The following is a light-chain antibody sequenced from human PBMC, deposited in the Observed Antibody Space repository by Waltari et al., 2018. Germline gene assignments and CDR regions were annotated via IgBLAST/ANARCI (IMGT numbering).Light chain of an antibody. CDR2: DAS. CDR3: QQRSTSFT. V-gene: IGKV3-11*01. CDR1: HSISSY. Sequence: EIVLTQSPATLPLSLGERATLSCRASHSISSYLAWSQQKPGQAPRPLIYDASTRATGIPARFSGRGSVTDFTLTISSLEPDDFALYDCQQRSTSFTFGPGTRVDVK. J-gene: IGKJ3*01.